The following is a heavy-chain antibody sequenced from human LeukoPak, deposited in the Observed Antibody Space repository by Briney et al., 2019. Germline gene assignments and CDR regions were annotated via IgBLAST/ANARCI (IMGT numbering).Heavy chain of an antibody. Sequence: GSSVKVSCKASGGTFSSYAISWVRQAPGQGLEWMGWMNPNSGGTNYAQKFQGRVTMTRDTSISTAYMELGSLRSDDTAVYYCASRTLGLLRKGGPMDVWGKGTTVTVSS. D-gene: IGHD3-16*01. V-gene: IGHV1-2*02. CDR3: ASRTLGLLRKGGPMDV. CDR1: GGTFSSYA. J-gene: IGHJ6*03. CDR2: MNPNSGGT.